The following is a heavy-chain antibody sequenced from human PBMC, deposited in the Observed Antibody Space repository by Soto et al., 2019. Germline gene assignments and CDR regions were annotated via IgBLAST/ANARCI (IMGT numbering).Heavy chain of an antibody. D-gene: IGHD1-26*01. CDR1: GYTFISYG. Sequence: QVQLVQSGAEVKKPGASVKVSCKASGYTFISYGISWVRQAPGQGLEWMGWIRVYNGNTNYAQKLQGRVTMTTDTSTSTAYRDLSSLSSDDTAWYYCASDLPPADYWGQGTLVTVSS. CDR2: IRVYNGNT. CDR3: ASDLPPADY. V-gene: IGHV1-18*01. J-gene: IGHJ4*02.